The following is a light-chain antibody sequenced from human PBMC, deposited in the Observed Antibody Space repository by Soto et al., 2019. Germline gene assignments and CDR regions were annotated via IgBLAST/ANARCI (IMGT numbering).Light chain of an antibody. CDR3: QQYNKWPLT. Sequence: EIVMTQSPATLSVSPGERATLSCRASQSVSSNLAWYQQKPGQAPRLLIYGVSTRATGIPVRFSGSGSGTEFTLTISSLQSEEFAVYYCQQYNKWPLTFGGGTEVEI. CDR2: GVS. CDR1: QSVSSN. V-gene: IGKV3-15*01. J-gene: IGKJ4*01.